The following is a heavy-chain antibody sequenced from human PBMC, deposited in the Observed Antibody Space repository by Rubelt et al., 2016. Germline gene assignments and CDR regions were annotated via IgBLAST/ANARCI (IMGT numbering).Heavy chain of an antibody. CDR2: IDPSDSYI. CDR1: GYSFTSYW. CDR3: ARQSHGGNSAHFDS. Sequence: EVQLVQSGAEVKKPGESLRISCKGSGYSFTSYWISWVRQMPGKGLEWMGRIDPSDSYIKYSPSFQGHVTISIDRSASPVYLQWSSLKASDTARYYCARQSHGGNSAHFDSWGQGTLITVSS. D-gene: IGHD4-23*01. J-gene: IGHJ4*02. V-gene: IGHV5-10-1*01.